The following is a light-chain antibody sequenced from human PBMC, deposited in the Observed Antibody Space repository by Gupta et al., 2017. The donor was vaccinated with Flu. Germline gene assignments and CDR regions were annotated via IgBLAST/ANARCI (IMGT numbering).Light chain of an antibody. CDR1: QSLVYSDGNIY. CDR2: KVS. CDR3: RQTAHWPPYT. Sequence: DVVITQSPVSLPVTLGQPASISRRSSQSLVYSDGNIYLNWFQQRRGQSPRRLIYKVSNRDPGGPDRFSGSGYGNDVTMKISRGEAEDVGVYFCRQTAHWPPYTFGQGTKLEIK. V-gene: IGKV2-30*01. J-gene: IGKJ2*01.